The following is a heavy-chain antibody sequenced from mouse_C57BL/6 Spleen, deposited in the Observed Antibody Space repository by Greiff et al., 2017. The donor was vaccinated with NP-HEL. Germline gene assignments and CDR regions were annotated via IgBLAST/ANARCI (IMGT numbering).Heavy chain of an antibody. CDR1: GYTFTSYW. Sequence: QVQLQQPGAELVKPGASVKLSRKASGYTFTSYWMQWVKQRPGQGLEWIGEIDPSDSYTNYNQKFKGKATLTVDTSSSTAYMQLSSLTSEDSAVYYCARKGQLRLLYFDYWGQGTTLTVSS. CDR3: ARKGQLRLLYFDY. D-gene: IGHD3-2*02. J-gene: IGHJ2*01. CDR2: IDPSDSYT. V-gene: IGHV1-50*01.